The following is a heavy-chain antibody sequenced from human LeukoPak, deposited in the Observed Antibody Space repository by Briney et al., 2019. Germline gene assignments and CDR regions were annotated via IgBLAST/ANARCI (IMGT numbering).Heavy chain of an antibody. J-gene: IGHJ4*02. V-gene: IGHV3-21*01. CDR2: IGPTGTDR. Sequence: PGGSMRLSRAASGFTFSSCGFNWVGQAPGKVLVCVSSIGPTGTDRYYTDSVRGRFTIPRDNAKNSLYLQMNSLRAEDTAVYYCARDVRLDYWGQGTLVTVSS. D-gene: IGHD4-11*01. CDR1: GFTFSSCG. CDR3: ARDVRLDY.